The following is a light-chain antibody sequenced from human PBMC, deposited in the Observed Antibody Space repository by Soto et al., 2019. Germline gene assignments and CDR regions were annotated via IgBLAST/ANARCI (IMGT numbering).Light chain of an antibody. CDR3: QAWDSSTAV. CDR2: QDS. J-gene: IGLJ2*01. Sequence: SYELTQPPSVSVSPGQTDSITCSGDKLGDKYACWYQQKPGQSPVLVIYQDSKRTSGIPERFSGSNSGNTATLTISGTQAMDEADYYCQAWDSSTAVFGGGTKLTVL. V-gene: IGLV3-1*01. CDR1: KLGDKY.